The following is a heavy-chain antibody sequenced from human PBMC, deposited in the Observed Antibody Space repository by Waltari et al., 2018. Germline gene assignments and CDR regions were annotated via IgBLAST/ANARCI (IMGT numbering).Heavy chain of an antibody. D-gene: IGHD3-3*01. CDR3: ARVFGDYYYYMDV. J-gene: IGHJ6*03. CDR1: GGSLSGYH. CDR2: ITDSGCI. V-gene: IGHV4-34*02. Sequence: QVQLQQWGAGLLKPSETLSPTCAVSGGSLSGYHWTWIRQPPGKGLEWIGEITDSGCITYIPSLGSRVTVSIETANNQFSLRVRSVTTADTAVYYCARVFGDYYYYMDVWGKGTTVTISS.